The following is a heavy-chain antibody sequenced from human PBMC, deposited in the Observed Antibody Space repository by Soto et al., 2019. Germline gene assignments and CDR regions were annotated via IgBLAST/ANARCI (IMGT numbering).Heavy chain of an antibody. J-gene: IGHJ6*03. CDR2: INYSGST. Sequence: SETLSLTCTVSGDSISSYYWSWIRQSPGKALEWIGYINYSGSTDYNASLKSRVTIAVDTSKNQFSLRLSSVTAADTAVYYCARGVVVRATTGEDYYYYYMDVWGRGTTVTVSS. CDR3: ARGVVVRATTGEDYYYYYMDV. V-gene: IGHV4-59*08. CDR1: GDSISSYY. D-gene: IGHD2-15*01.